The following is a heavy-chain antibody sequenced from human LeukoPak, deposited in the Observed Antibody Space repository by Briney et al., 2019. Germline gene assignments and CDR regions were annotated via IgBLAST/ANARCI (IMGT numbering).Heavy chain of an antibody. CDR2: INPSGGST. Sequence: GASVKVSCKASGYTFTSYYMHWVRQAPGQGLEWMGIINPSGGSTSYAQKFQGRVTMTRDTSTSTVYMELSSLRSEDTAVYYCARAYGHSSSWEEYFQHWGQGTLVTVSS. CDR3: ARAYGHSSSWEEYFQH. D-gene: IGHD6-13*01. CDR1: GYTFTSYY. J-gene: IGHJ1*01. V-gene: IGHV1-46*01.